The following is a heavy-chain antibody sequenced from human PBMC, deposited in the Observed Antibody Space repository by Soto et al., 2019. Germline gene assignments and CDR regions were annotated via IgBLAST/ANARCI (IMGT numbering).Heavy chain of an antibody. Sequence: QVQLVESGGGVVQPGRSLRLSCAASGFTFSSYGMHWVRQAPGKGLEWVAVISYDGSNKYYADSVKGRFTISRDNSKNTLYLQMNSLRAEDTAVYYCAKGAWDSSGYDYWRQGTLLTVSS. D-gene: IGHD3-22*01. CDR2: ISYDGSNK. V-gene: IGHV3-30*18. CDR1: GFTFSSYG. CDR3: AKGAWDSSGYDY. J-gene: IGHJ4*02.